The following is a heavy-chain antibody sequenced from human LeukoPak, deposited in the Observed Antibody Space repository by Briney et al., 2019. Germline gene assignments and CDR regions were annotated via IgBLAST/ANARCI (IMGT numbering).Heavy chain of an antibody. CDR2: IVPMGDIT. CDR3: ARESVRIWLDP. J-gene: IGHJ5*02. V-gene: IGHV1-69*04. D-gene: IGHD3-3*01. Sequence: SVKVSCKASGGTFSNYAMSWVRQAPGQGLEWMGRIVPMGDITNYAQRFQGRVTITADKFTRKAYMELSSLRSVDTALYYCARESVRIWLDPWGQGTLVTVAS. CDR1: GGTFSNYA.